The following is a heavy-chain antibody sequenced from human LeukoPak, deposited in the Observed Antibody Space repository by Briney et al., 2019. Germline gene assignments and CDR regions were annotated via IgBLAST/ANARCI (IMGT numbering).Heavy chain of an antibody. J-gene: IGHJ5*02. CDR1: GGSISSGDYY. D-gene: IGHD3-3*01. CDR3: ARCITIFGVGLRFDP. CDR2: IYYSGST. Sequence: PSQTLSLTCTVSGGSISSGDYYWSWIRQPPGKGLEWIGYIYYSGSTYYNPSLKSRVTISVDTSKNQFSLKLSSVTAADTAVYYCARCITIFGVGLRFDPWGQGTLVTVSS. V-gene: IGHV4-30-4*08.